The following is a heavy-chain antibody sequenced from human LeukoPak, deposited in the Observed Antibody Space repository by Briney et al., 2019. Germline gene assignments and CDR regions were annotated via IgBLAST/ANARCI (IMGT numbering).Heavy chain of an antibody. V-gene: IGHV3-23*01. CDR1: GFTFSSYA. CDR2: ISGSGGST. Sequence: GGSLRLSCAASGFTFSSYAMSWVRKAPGKGLEWVSAISGSGGSTYYADSVKGRFTISRDNSKNTLYLQMNSLRAEDTAVYYCATLPRDYYYSMDVWGQGTTVTVSS. J-gene: IGHJ6*02. CDR3: ATLPRDYYYSMDV.